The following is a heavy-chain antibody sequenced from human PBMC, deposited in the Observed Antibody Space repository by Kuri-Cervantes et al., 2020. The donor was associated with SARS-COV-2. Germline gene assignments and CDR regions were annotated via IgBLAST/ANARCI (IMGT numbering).Heavy chain of an antibody. CDR2: IYHSGRT. CDR3: ARAPPAKRGATLGAFDI. V-gene: IGHV4-59*08. J-gene: IGHJ3*02. CDR1: GGSVSGYF. D-gene: IGHD1-26*01. Sequence: SETLSLTCTVSGGSVSGYFWSWIRRPPGKGLEWIAYIYHSGRTNYNPSLESRVTISVDASKNQFSLKLSSVTAADTAVYYCARAPPAKRGATLGAFDIWGQGTMVTVSS.